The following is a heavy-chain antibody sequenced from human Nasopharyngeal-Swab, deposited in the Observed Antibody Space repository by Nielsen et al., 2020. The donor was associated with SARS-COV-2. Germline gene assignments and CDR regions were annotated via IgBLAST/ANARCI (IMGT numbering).Heavy chain of an antibody. Sequence: WIRQPPGKGLEWIAFITYNGNTYYDPSLKSRVSLSLDTSENQISLNLTAVTAADTAVYYCASGHTNGYPYHSYYYMDVWGKGTTVTVS. V-gene: IGHV4-31*02. J-gene: IGHJ6*03. D-gene: IGHD2-8*01. CDR3: ASGHTNGYPYHSYYYMDV. CDR2: ITYNGNT.